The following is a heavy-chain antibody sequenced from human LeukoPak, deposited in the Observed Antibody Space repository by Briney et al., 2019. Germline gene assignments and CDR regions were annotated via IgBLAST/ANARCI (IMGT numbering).Heavy chain of an antibody. CDR3: ARDGDTAIRGVNFDY. CDR1: GFTFSSHA. CDR2: ISYDGTNK. Sequence: GGSLRLSCVVSGFTFSSHAMHWVRQAPGKGLEWVAVISYDGTNKYYAASVKGRFTISRDNSKNTLYLQLNSLRAEDTAVYYCARDGDTAIRGVNFDYWGQGTLVTVSS. V-gene: IGHV3-30*14. J-gene: IGHJ4*02. D-gene: IGHD3-10*01.